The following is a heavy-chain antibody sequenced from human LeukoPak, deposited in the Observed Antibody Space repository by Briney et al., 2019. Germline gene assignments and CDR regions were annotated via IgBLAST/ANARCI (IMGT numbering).Heavy chain of an antibody. Sequence: SVKVSCKASGGTFSSHAITWVRQAPGQGLEWMGGIIPLFGTANYTQKFQGRVTITTDESTSTAYMELSSLRSEDTAVYYCAREKAPYGFFDYWGQGTLVTVSS. V-gene: IGHV1-69*05. CDR2: IIPLFGTA. D-gene: IGHD4-17*01. J-gene: IGHJ4*02. CDR3: AREKAPYGFFDY. CDR1: GGTFSSHA.